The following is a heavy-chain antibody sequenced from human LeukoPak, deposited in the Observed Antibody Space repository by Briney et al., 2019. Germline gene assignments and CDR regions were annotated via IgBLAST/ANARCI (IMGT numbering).Heavy chain of an antibody. CDR2: ISSSSSYI. CDR3: ARAHNWKYGTFDY. J-gene: IGHJ4*02. V-gene: IGHV3-21*01. D-gene: IGHD1-7*01. CDR1: GFSFSRYE. Sequence: GGSLRLSCATSGFSFSRYEMNWVRQAPGKGLEWVSSISSSSSYIYYADSVKGRFTISRDNAKNSLYLQMNSLRAEDTAVYYCARAHNWKYGTFDYWGQGTLVTVSS.